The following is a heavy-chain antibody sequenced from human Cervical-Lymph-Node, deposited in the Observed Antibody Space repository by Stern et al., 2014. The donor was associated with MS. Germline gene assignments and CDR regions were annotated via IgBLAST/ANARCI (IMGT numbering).Heavy chain of an antibody. CDR2: INGDGSST. V-gene: IGHV3-74*01. CDR1: GFTFSSNW. CDR3: VRVTSYGLYYFDS. J-gene: IGHJ4*02. Sequence: EVQLVESGGGLVQPGGSLRLSCAASGFTFSSNWMHWVRQAPGKGLVWVSRINGDGSSTSYADSVKGRFTISRDNAENTLYLQMNSLRAEDTAVYYCVRVTSYGLYYFDSWGQGTLVTVSS. D-gene: IGHD5-18*01.